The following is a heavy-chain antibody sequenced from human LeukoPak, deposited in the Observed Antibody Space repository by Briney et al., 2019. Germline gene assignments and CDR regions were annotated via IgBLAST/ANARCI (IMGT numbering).Heavy chain of an antibody. Sequence: GGCLRLSCAASGFTVSSNYMSWVRQAPGKGLEWVSVIYSGGSTYYADSVKGRFTISRDNSKNTLYLQMNSLRAEDTAVYYCNYDFWSGNDYWGQGTLVTVSS. CDR3: NYDFWSGNDY. V-gene: IGHV3-53*01. J-gene: IGHJ4*02. D-gene: IGHD3-3*01. CDR1: GFTVSSNY. CDR2: IYSGGST.